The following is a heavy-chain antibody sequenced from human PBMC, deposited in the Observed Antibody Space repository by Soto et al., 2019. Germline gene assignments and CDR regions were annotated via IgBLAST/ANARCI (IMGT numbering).Heavy chain of an antibody. Sequence: QVQLVQSGAEVKKPGASVKVSCKASGYTFTSYGISWVRQAPGQGLEWMGWISAYNGNTNYAQKLQGRVTMTTDTSTSIAYMELRSLRSDDTAVYYCAREHLNFYGDYRAEFDYWGQGTLVTVSS. J-gene: IGHJ4*02. CDR1: GYTFTSYG. D-gene: IGHD4-17*01. V-gene: IGHV1-18*01. CDR3: AREHLNFYGDYRAEFDY. CDR2: ISAYNGNT.